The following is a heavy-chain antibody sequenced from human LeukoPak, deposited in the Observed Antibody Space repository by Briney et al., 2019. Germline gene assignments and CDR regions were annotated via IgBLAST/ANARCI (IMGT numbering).Heavy chain of an antibody. J-gene: IGHJ4*02. CDR3: ARVGGPTGTFDH. CDR1: RYRFSCYW. CDR2: IYPGDSET. Sequence: GESLKTSCKASRYRFSCYWIGWLRQMPEKGLEWMGIIYPGDSETRYSPSFQGQVTISADKSISIAYLQWSSLKASDTAMYYCARVGGPTGTFDHWGQGTLVTVSS. D-gene: IGHD4-17*01. V-gene: IGHV5-51*01.